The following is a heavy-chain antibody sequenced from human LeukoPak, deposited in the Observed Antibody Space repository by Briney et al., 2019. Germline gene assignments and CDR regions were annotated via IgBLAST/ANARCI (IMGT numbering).Heavy chain of an antibody. CDR3: AKEHGGSSWYEDAFDI. Sequence: GGTLRLSCAASGFTFSSFGMSWVRQAPGKGLEWVSDISGSGGSTYYADSVKGRFTISRDNSKNTLYLQMNSLRAEDTAVYYCAKEHGGSSWYEDAFDIWGQGTMVTVSS. V-gene: IGHV3-23*01. CDR1: GFTFSSFG. D-gene: IGHD6-13*01. CDR2: ISGSGGST. J-gene: IGHJ3*02.